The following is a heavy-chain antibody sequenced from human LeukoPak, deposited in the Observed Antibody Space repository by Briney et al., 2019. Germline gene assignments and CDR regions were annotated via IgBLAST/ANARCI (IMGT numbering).Heavy chain of an antibody. Sequence: GESLKISCKGSGYSFTSYWIGWVRQMPGRGLEWMGIIYPDDSDTRYSPSFQGQVTFSADKSISTAYLQWSSLKASDTAMYYCARRYYDILTGWPYYFDYWGQGTLVTVSS. V-gene: IGHV5-51*01. CDR1: GYSFTSYW. J-gene: IGHJ4*02. CDR3: ARRYYDILTGWPYYFDY. D-gene: IGHD3-9*01. CDR2: IYPDDSDT.